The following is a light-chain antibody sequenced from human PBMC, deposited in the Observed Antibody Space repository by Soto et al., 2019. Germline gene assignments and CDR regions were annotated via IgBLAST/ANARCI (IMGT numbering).Light chain of an antibody. V-gene: IGKV3D-15*01. Sequence: EIVMTQSPATLSVSPGERATLSCRASQSVSNNLAWYQHKPGQAPRLLMYSASTRATGIPDSFSGSGSGTDFTLTISRLEPEDFAVYYCQQYTSSPPTLGQGTRLEIK. CDR3: QQYTSSPPT. CDR2: SAS. CDR1: QSVSNN. J-gene: IGKJ5*01.